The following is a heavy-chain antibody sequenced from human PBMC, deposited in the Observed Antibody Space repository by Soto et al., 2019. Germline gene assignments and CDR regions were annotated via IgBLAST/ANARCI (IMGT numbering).Heavy chain of an antibody. CDR1: GGSISSSSYK. V-gene: IGHV4-39*01. CDR3: GRYAAVAGILDY. J-gene: IGHJ4*02. CDR2: IFYSGST. Sequence: SETLSLTCTVSGGSISSSSYKWGWIRQPPGKSLEWIGNIFYSGSTYYNPSLKSRVTLSVDTSKNQFSLTLSSVTAADTAVYYCGRYAAVAGILDYWGQGTLVTVSS. D-gene: IGHD6-19*01.